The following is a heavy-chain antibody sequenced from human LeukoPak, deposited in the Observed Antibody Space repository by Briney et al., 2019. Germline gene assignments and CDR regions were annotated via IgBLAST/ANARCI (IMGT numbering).Heavy chain of an antibody. V-gene: IGHV5-51*01. J-gene: IGHJ4*02. CDR1: GCIFTSYW. Sequence: GGSLQISCKGSGCIFTSYWIAWGRQMPGKGLEWMGIIFPGDSDTRYSPSFQGQVTISADKSISTAYLQWSSLKASDTAMYYCARQSGYSSGYDFDYWGQGTLVTVSS. D-gene: IGHD5-18*01. CDR3: ARQSGYSSGYDFDY. CDR2: IFPGDSDT.